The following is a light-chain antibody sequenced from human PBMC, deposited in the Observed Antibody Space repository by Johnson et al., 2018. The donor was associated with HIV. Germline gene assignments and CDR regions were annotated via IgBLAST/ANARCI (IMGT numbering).Light chain of an antibody. V-gene: IGLV1-51*02. CDR1: SSNIGNNY. J-gene: IGLJ1*01. Sequence: QSVLTQPPSVSAAPGQKVTISCSGSSSNIGNNYVSWYQQLPGTAPKLLIYENNKRPSGIPDRFSGSKSGTSATLGITGLQAEDEADYYCAAWDDSLNAYVFGTGTKVTVL. CDR3: AAWDDSLNAYV. CDR2: ENN.